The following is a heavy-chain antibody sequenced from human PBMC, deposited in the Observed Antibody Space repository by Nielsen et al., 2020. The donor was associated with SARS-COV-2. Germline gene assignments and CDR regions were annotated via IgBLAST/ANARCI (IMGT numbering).Heavy chain of an antibody. CDR3: AHTGSSWYSPQI. CDR1: GGTFSSYA. D-gene: IGHD6-13*01. Sequence: SVKVSCKASGGTFSSYAISWVRQAPGQGLEWMGGIIPIFGTVNYAQKFQGRVTITADESTSTAYMELSSLRSEDTAVYYCAHTGSSWYSPQIWGQGTMVTVSS. V-gene: IGHV1-69*13. J-gene: IGHJ3*02. CDR2: IIPIFGTV.